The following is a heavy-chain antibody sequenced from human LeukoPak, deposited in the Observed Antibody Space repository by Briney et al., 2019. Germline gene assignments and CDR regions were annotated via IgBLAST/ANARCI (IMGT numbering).Heavy chain of an antibody. CDR2: IIGSSACI. D-gene: IGHD2-15*01. J-gene: IGHJ3*01. Sequence: GGSLRLSCAASAFTFSTYTMNWVRQAPGRGLEWVSSIIGSSACIYYADSVRGRLTISRDNAKNSLYLQMDSLRDEDTAVYYCARAPALLAAFDFWGQGTMVTVSS. CDR3: ARAPALLAAFDF. V-gene: IGHV3-21*01. CDR1: AFTFSTYT.